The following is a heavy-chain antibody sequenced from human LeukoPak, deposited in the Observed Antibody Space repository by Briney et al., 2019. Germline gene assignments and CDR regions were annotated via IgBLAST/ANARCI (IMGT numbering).Heavy chain of an antibody. CDR2: VSDTGIT. Sequence: SETLSLTCSVAGGSMKNSFWSWIRQPPGKGLEWIGYVSDTGITNSNPSLKSRVTFSIDTIKDQFYLKLRSVTAADTALYFCARNRFQLSGAYWFDPWGRGTLVTVSS. CDR1: GGSMKNSF. D-gene: IGHD2/OR15-2a*01. V-gene: IGHV4-59*01. J-gene: IGHJ5*02. CDR3: ARNRFQLSGAYWFDP.